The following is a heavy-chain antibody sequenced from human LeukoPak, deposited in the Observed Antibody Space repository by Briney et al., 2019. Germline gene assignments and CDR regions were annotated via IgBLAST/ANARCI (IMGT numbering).Heavy chain of an antibody. J-gene: IGHJ4*02. CDR1: GFTFSSYE. CDR2: ISSSGSTI. Sequence: GGSLRLSCAASGFTFSSYEMNWVRQAPGKGLEWVSYISSSGSTIYYADSVKGRFTISRDNSKNTLYLQMNSLRAEDTAVYYCARDARVGATLDYWGQGTLVTVSS. V-gene: IGHV3-48*03. D-gene: IGHD1-26*01. CDR3: ARDARVGATLDY.